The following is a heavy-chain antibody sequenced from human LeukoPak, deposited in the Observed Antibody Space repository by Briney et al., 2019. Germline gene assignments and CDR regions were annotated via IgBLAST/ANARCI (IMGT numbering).Heavy chain of an antibody. CDR3: ARHRAGSSYDAFDI. J-gene: IGHJ3*02. CDR2: IYPGDSDT. D-gene: IGHD3-10*01. CDR1: GYSFNSYW. Sequence: RGESLKISCKGSGYSFNSYWIGWVRQMPGKGLEWMGIIYPGDSDTRYSPSFQVQVTISAGKSLDTAYLQWSSLQASDTAMYYYARHRAGSSYDAFDIWGQGTMVTVSS. V-gene: IGHV5-51*01.